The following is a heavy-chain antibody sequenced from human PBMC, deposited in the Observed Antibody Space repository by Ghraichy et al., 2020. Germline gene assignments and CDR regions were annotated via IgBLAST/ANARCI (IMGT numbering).Heavy chain of an antibody. D-gene: IGHD3-22*01. V-gene: IGHV3-23*01. CDR1: GFTFSSYA. Sequence: GGSLRLSCAASGFTFSSYAMSWVRQAPGKGLEWVSAISGSGGSKYYADSVKGRFTISRDNSKNTLYLQMNSLRAEDTAVYYCAKDLGRDTMLVVVIPHYFDYWGQGTLVTVSS. J-gene: IGHJ4*02. CDR2: ISGSGGSK. CDR3: AKDLGRDTMLVVVIPHYFDY.